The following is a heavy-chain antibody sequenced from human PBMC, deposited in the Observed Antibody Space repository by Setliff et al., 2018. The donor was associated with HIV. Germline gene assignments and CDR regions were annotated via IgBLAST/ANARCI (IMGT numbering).Heavy chain of an antibody. V-gene: IGHV2-70*11. J-gene: IGHJ6*03. CDR3: ARIHSSADYYYMDV. Sequence: ASGPTLVNPTQTLTLTCTFSGFSLSTSGMCVSWIRQPPGKALEWLARIDWDDDKYYSTSLKTRLTISKDTSKNQVVLRMTNMDPVDTATYYCARIHSSADYYYMDVWGKGTTVTVSS. CDR1: GFSLSTSGMC. D-gene: IGHD6-19*01. CDR2: IDWDDDK.